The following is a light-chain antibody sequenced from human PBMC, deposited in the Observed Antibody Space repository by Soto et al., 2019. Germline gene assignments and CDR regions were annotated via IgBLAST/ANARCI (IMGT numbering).Light chain of an antibody. CDR1: SSDVGGYNY. Sequence: QSVLTQRASVSGSPGQSITISCTGTSSDVGGYNYVSWYQQHPGKAPKLMIYEVSNRPSGVSNRFSGSKSGNTASLTISGLQAEDEADYYCSSYTSSSTLYVFGTGTKLTVL. J-gene: IGLJ1*01. CDR3: SSYTSSSTLYV. V-gene: IGLV2-14*01. CDR2: EVS.